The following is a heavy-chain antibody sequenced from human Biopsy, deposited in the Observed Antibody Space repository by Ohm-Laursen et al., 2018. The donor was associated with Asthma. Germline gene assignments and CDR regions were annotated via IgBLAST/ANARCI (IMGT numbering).Heavy chain of an antibody. CDR1: GGSISVSNW. CDR3: ARRWRSYDSSNYYLDQ. V-gene: IGHV4-4*01. CDR2: IYHLGNA. D-gene: IGHD3-22*01. J-gene: IGHJ4*02. Sequence: PGILSLTCDVSGGSISVSNWWSWVRQPPGRGLEWIGQIYHLGNANYNPSPKSRVTMSVDKSKNQFSLKLTSVTAADTAVYFCARRWRSYDSSNYYLDQWGQGTLVTVSS.